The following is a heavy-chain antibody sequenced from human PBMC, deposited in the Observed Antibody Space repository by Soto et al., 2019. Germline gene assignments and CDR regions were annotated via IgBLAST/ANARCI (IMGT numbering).Heavy chain of an antibody. Sequence: QAGGSLRLSCAASGFTFSSYAMSWVRQAPGKGLEWVSAISGSGGSTYYADSVKGRFTISRDNSKNTLYLQMNSLRAEDTAVYYCAKDPEVVVAVAAIDYWGQGTLVTVSS. CDR3: AKDPEVVVAVAAIDY. V-gene: IGHV3-23*01. CDR2: ISGSGGST. D-gene: IGHD2-15*01. J-gene: IGHJ4*02. CDR1: GFTFSSYA.